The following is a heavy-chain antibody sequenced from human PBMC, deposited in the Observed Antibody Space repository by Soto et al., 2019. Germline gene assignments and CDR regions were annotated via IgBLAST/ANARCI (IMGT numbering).Heavy chain of an antibody. CDR3: ARLARFSRFDP. Sequence: PGESLKISCKAFGDNFTNYWINWVRQMPGKGLEWMGRIDPSDSYTHYGPSFQGHVTILVDRSISTVYLQWSSLKASDTAMYYCARLARFSRFDPWGQGTLVTVSS. J-gene: IGHJ5*02. CDR2: IDPSDSYT. D-gene: IGHD3-9*01. CDR1: GDNFTNYW. V-gene: IGHV5-10-1*01.